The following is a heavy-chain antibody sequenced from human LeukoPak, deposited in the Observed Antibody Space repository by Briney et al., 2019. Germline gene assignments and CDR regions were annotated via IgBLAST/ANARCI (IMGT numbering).Heavy chain of an antibody. D-gene: IGHD3-10*01. CDR3: AKPIDDWFGELAAFDY. CDR1: GFTFSTYA. Sequence: PGGSLRLSCAASGFTFSTYAMTWVRQAPGKGLEWVSSISSGGTTYYADSMKGRFTISRDNSKNTLYLQMNSLRAEDTAVYYCAKPIDDWFGELAAFDYWGQGTLVTVSS. J-gene: IGHJ4*02. V-gene: IGHV3-23*01. CDR2: ISSGGTT.